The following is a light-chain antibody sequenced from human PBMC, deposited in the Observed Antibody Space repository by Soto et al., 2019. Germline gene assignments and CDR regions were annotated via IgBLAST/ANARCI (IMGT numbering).Light chain of an antibody. CDR1: SGSIARDY. V-gene: IGLV6-57*02. CDR3: QSYHSSNVV. CDR2: EDN. J-gene: IGLJ2*01. Sequence: NFMLTQPHSVSESPGKTVTISCTGSSGSIARDYVQWYQQRPGSVPTTVIYEDNQRPSGVPDRFSGSIDSSSNSASLTISGLNTEDEADYYCQSYHSSNVVFGGGTKLTVL.